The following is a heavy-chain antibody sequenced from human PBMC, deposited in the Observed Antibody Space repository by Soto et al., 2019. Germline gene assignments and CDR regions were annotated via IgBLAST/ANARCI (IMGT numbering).Heavy chain of an antibody. J-gene: IGHJ4*02. CDR3: AKVDCRYCSSTSCYGGSFDY. Sequence: GGSLRLSCAASGFTFSSYAMSWVRQAPGKGLEWVSAISGSGGSTYYADSVKGRFTISRDNSKNTLYLQMNSLRAEVTAVYYCAKVDCRYCSSTSCYGGSFDYWGQGTLVTVSS. CDR1: GFTFSSYA. CDR2: ISGSGGST. D-gene: IGHD2-2*01. V-gene: IGHV3-23*01.